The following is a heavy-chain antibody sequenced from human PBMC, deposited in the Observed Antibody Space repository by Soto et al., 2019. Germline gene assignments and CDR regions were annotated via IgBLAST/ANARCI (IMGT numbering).Heavy chain of an antibody. D-gene: IGHD6-19*01. CDR2: IKQDGSEK. CDR3: ARDRTASVAGTFGYYYYGMDV. CDR1: GFTFSSYW. J-gene: IGHJ6*02. Sequence: GGSLRLSCAASGFTFSSYWMSWVRQAPGKGLEWVANIKQDGSEKYYVDSVKGRFTISRDNAKNSLYLQMNSLRAEDTAVYYCARDRTASVAGTFGYYYYGMDVWGQGTTVTVSS. V-gene: IGHV3-7*01.